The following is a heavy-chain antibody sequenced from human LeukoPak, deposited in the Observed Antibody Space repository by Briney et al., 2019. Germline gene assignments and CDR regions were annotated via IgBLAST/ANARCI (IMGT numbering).Heavy chain of an antibody. D-gene: IGHD5-18*01. V-gene: IGHV4-59*01. CDR2: VFYSGST. CDR1: GGSISGYY. J-gene: IGHJ4*02. Sequence: SETLSLTXTVSGGSISGYYWSWIRQPPGKGLEGIGYVFYSGSTNYNPSLTSRVTISVDTSKNQFTLKLSSVTPADTAVYDCSRDGGRFSFCFGYWGQGTLVTVSS. CDR3: SRDGGRFSFCFGY.